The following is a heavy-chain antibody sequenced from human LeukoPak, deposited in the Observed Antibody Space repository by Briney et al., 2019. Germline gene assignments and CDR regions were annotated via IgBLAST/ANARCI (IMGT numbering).Heavy chain of an antibody. D-gene: IGHD5-12*01. CDR3: ASRDVGVATYRIDY. CDR2: ISSSGSSI. CDR1: GFTFSSYE. J-gene: IGHJ4*02. Sequence: GGSLRLSCAASGFTFSSYEMNWVRQAPGKGLEWVSYISSSGSSIYYADSVKGRFTISRDNARNSLLLQMNSLRDEDTAVYYCASRDVGVATYRIDYWGRGTLVTVSS. V-gene: IGHV3-48*03.